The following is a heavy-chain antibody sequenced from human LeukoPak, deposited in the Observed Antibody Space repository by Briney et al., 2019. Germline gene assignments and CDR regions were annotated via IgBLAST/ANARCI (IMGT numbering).Heavy chain of an antibody. V-gene: IGHV3-11*01. Sequence: GGSLRLSCAASEFTFSDYYMSWIRQVPGKGLEWVSYISGSSSTMYYANSVKGRFTISRDNAKNLLYLQMNSLRAEYTPVYYCWREGGNGGEGYFDYWGQGTLVTVSS. CDR2: ISGSSSTM. J-gene: IGHJ4*02. CDR3: WREGGNGGEGYFDY. CDR1: EFTFSDYY. D-gene: IGHD3-16*01.